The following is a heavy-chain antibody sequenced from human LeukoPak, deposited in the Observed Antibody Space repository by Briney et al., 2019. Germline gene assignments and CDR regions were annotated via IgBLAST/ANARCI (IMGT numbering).Heavy chain of an antibody. Sequence: GGSLRLSCAASGFTFSNAWMSWVRQAPGKGLEWVGRIKSKTDGGTTDYAAPVKGRFTISRDDSKNTLYLQMNSLKTEDTAVYYCTTRVVTRHCSSTSCSIDYWGQGTLVTVSS. V-gene: IGHV3-15*01. J-gene: IGHJ4*02. D-gene: IGHD2-2*01. CDR1: GFTFSNAW. CDR2: IKSKTDGGTT. CDR3: TTRVVTRHCSSTSCSIDY.